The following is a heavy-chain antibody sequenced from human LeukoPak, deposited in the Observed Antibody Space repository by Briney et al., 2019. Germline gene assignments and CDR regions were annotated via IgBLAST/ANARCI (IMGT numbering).Heavy chain of an antibody. V-gene: IGHV4-39*01. CDR1: GGSISSSGYC. D-gene: IGHD6-19*01. CDR2: IYDSGST. CDR3: ARRSSGWPFDY. Sequence: SETLSLTCTVSGGSISSSGYCWGWIRQPPGKGLEWIGSIYDSGSTQYNPSLKSRVTISVDTSKMQFSLKVTSATAADTAVYYCARRSSGWPFDYWGQGTLVTVSS. J-gene: IGHJ4*02.